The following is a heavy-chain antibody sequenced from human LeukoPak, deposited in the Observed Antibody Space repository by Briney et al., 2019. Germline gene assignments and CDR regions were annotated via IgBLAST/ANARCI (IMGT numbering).Heavy chain of an antibody. CDR1: GYSISSGYY. V-gene: IGHV4-38-2*02. D-gene: IGHD2-15*01. J-gene: IGHJ5*02. CDR2: IYHSGST. Sequence: SETLSLTCTVSGYSISSGYYWGWIRQPPGKGLEWIGSIYHSGSTNYNPSLKSRVTISVDTSKNQFSLKLSSVTAADTAVYYCARGPGGRYCSGGSCSTWGQGTLVTVSS. CDR3: ARGPGGRYCSGGSCST.